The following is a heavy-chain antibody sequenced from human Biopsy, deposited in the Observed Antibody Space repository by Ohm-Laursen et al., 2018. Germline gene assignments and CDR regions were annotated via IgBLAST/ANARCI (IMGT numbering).Heavy chain of an antibody. J-gene: IGHJ4*02. Sequence: GTLSLTCSVSGGLNSNYYWSWVRQSAGKGLEWIGRLYTSGDTNYNPSPKSRVSVSEDTSRRQFSLRLTSVTAADTAVYYCATGPKRLTGTSYFESWGRGILVTVSS. CDR1: GGLNSNYY. D-gene: IGHD1-7*01. V-gene: IGHV4-4*07. CDR3: ATGPKRLTGTSYFES. CDR2: LYTSGDT.